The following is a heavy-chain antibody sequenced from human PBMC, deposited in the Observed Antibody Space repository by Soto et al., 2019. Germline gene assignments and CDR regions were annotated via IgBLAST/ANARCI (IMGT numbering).Heavy chain of an antibody. CDR3: ANIGLGPFDY. J-gene: IGHJ4*02. D-gene: IGHD6-19*01. Sequence: GGSLRLSCAASGFTFDDYTMHWVRQAPGKGLEWVSLISWDGGSTYYADSVKGRFTISRDNSKNSLYLQMNSLRTEDTALYYCANIGLGPFDYWGQGTLGTVS. CDR2: ISWDGGST. CDR1: GFTFDDYT. V-gene: IGHV3-43*01.